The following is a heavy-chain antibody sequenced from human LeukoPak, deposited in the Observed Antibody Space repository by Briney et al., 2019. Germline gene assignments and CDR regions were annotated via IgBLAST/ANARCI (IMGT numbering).Heavy chain of an antibody. CDR3: ARAGFHDYYGSGSYSDY. CDR1: GESFSGYY. J-gene: IGHJ4*02. V-gene: IGHV4-34*01. D-gene: IGHD3-10*01. Sequence: PSETLSLTCALYGESFSGYYWSWIRHPRGKGLEGIGEINHSGSTNYNPSLKRRVTISVDTSKTQFSLNLSSVTAADTAVYYCARAGFHDYYGSGSYSDYWGQGTLVTVSS. CDR2: INHSGST.